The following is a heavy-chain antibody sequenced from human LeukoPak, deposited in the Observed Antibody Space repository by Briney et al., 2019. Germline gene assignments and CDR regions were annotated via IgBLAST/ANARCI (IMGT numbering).Heavy chain of an antibody. CDR3: ARGAGPLFDP. CDR2: ISDSGGTI. Sequence: PGGSLRLSCAASGFTFTDHYMSWIRQAPGKGLEWISYISDSGGTIHYADSVKGRFTISRDNAKNSLYLQTNSLRGEDTAVYYCARGAGPLFDPWGQGTLVIVSS. J-gene: IGHJ5*02. CDR1: GFTFTDHY. V-gene: IGHV3-11*01.